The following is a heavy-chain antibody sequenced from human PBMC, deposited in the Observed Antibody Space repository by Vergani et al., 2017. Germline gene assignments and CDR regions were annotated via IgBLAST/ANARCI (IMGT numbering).Heavy chain of an antibody. CDR3: AREDYGILTGYRY. Sequence: QVQVVQSGAEVKKSGASVKVSCKTSGYTFSNYYMHWVRQAPGQGLEWMVIINPSGGPTNYAQKFQGRVTMTRDTSTSTVYMELSSLRSEDTAIYYCAREDYGILTGYRYWGQGTRVTVSA. CDR2: INPSGGPT. D-gene: IGHD3-9*01. V-gene: IGHV1-46*03. J-gene: IGHJ4*02. CDR1: GYTFSNYY.